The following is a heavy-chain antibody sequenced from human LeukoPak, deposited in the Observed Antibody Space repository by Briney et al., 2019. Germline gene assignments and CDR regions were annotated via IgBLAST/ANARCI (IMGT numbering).Heavy chain of an antibody. J-gene: IGHJ4*02. Sequence: QTGGSLRLSCAASGFSFSTYAMNWLRQAPGKGLDWVSGISASGGGKFYADSVKGRFTISRDKSKSTVSLQMNSLRAEDAAVYYCAKDNADCPIYYFDSWGQGILVTVSS. CDR1: GFSFSTYA. CDR2: ISASGGGK. D-gene: IGHD2-21*01. V-gene: IGHV3-23*01. CDR3: AKDNADCPIYYFDS.